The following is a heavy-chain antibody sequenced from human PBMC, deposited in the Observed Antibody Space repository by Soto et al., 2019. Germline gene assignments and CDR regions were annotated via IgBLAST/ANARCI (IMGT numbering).Heavy chain of an antibody. CDR2: INPTSGGT. CDR3: ARDPDYGDYWGYFFDS. J-gene: IGHJ4*02. Sequence: ASVKVSCKXSGYTFAAYYIHWIRQAPGQGLEWMGWINPTSGGTVYAQNFQDRVTMTRDTSISTAYMELRRPNSDDTAVYYCARDPDYGDYWGYFFDSWGQGTPVTVSS. D-gene: IGHD4-17*01. CDR1: GYTFAAYY. V-gene: IGHV1-2*02.